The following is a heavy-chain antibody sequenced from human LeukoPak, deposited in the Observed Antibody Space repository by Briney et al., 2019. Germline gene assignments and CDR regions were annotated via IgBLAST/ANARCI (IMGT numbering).Heavy chain of an antibody. D-gene: IGHD3-10*01. CDR1: GYTFTHQW. Sequence: GESLKISCKASGYTFTHQWIGWVRQKSGSGLEWMGIIYPRDSDTRYSPSFQGHVSISADTSINTAYLEWSRLEASDTAIHYCARHSDVIGAIWGPGTLVTVSS. CDR2: IYPRDSDT. V-gene: IGHV5-51*01. J-gene: IGHJ4*01. CDR3: ARHSDVIGAI.